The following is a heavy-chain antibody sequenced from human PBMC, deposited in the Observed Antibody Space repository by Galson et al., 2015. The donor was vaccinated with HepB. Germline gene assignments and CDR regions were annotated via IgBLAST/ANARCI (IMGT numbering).Heavy chain of an antibody. J-gene: IGHJ4*02. CDR2: IKSKTDGGTT. CDR3: TTGRAAGTPQRYYFDY. Sequence: SLRLSCAASGFTFSNAWMSWVRQAPGKGLEWVGRIKSKTDGGTTDYAAPVKGRFTISRDDSKNTLYLQMNSLKTEDTAVYYCTTGRAAGTPQRYYFDYWGQGTLVTVSS. CDR1: GFTFSNAW. V-gene: IGHV3-15*01. D-gene: IGHD6-13*01.